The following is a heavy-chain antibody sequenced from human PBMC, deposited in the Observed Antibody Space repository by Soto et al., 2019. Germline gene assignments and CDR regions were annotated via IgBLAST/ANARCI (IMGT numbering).Heavy chain of an antibody. Sequence: QITLKESGPPLVKPTQPLTLTCTFSGFSLSTSGVGVGWIRQPPGKALEWLALIYWNDDKRYSPSLKSRLTITKDTSKNQVVLTMTNMDPVDTATYYCALQYYDILTGYLEALYFDYWGQGTLVTVSS. V-gene: IGHV2-5*01. CDR1: GFSLSTSGVG. CDR3: ALQYYDILTGYLEALYFDY. CDR2: IYWNDDK. D-gene: IGHD3-9*01. J-gene: IGHJ4*02.